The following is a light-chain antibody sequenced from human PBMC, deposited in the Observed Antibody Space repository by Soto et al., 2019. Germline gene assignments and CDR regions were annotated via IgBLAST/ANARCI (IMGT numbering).Light chain of an antibody. CDR3: CSYAGSYTFAPVV. CDR2: DVS. Sequence: QSALTQPRSVSGSPGQSVTISCTGTSSDVGGYKYVSWYQQHPGKAPKLMIYDVSKWPSGVPDRFSGSKSGNTASLTISGLQAEDEADYYCCSYAGSYTFAPVVFGGGTKLTVL. V-gene: IGLV2-11*01. CDR1: SSDVGGYKY. J-gene: IGLJ2*01.